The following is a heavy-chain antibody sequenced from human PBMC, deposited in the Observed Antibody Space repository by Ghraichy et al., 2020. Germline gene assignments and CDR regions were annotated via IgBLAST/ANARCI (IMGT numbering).Heavy chain of an antibody. CDR1: GHTLSDLS. D-gene: IGHD3-16*01. CDR3: ATVSPTHYDYDWGSDPYKELDF. J-gene: IGHJ4*02. Sequence: ASVKVSCKVTGHTLSDLSMHWVRQSPEKGLEWMGGWDPEDGKTIYAQNFQGRVAMTEDKSTNTAYMELSSLTSEDTAVYYCATVSPTHYDYDWGSDPYKELDFWGQGTLVTLSS. V-gene: IGHV1-24*01. CDR2: WDPEDGKT.